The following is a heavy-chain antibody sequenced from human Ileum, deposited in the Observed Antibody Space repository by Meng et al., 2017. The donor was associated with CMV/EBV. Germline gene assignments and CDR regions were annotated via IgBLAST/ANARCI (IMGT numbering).Heavy chain of an antibody. CDR1: GFSFSCFR. CDR2: IWSYYRDS. D-gene: IGHD2-2*01. J-gene: IGHJ4*02. Sequence: SGFSFSCFRLPWVRQPPCMGLVCIAFIWSYYRDSLYADSVISRFSTSRTLSHKTLYLEMNNLSAEDTAVYYCVKDPYLGYWGQGTLVTVSS. CDR3: VKDPYLGY. V-gene: IGHV3-33*06.